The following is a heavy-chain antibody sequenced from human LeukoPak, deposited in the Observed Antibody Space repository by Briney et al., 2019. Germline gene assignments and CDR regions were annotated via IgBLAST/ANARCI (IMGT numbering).Heavy chain of an antibody. D-gene: IGHD6-13*01. CDR2: INPNSGGT. CDR1: GYTFTYYY. V-gene: IGHV1-2*02. Sequence: ASVKVSCKASGYTFTYYYIHWLRQAPGQGLEWMGWINPNSGGTDYAQKFQGRVTMTRDTSISSAYMELSRLRSDDTAAYYCAREVAVAGTGWLGSAWGQGTLVTVSS. J-gene: IGHJ5*02. CDR3: AREVAVAGTGWLGSA.